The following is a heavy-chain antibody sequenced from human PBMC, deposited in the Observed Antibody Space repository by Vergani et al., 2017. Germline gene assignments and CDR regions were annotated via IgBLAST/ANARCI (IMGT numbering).Heavy chain of an antibody. V-gene: IGHV4-39*01. CDR2: IYYSGST. CDR1: GGSISSSSYY. J-gene: IGHJ4*02. CDR3: ARHESSRWLQFRPYDY. Sequence: QLQLQESGPGLVKPSETLSLTCTVSGGSISSSSYYWGWIRQPPGKGLEWIGSIYYSGSTYYNPSLKSRVTISVDTSKNQFSLKLSSVTAADTAVYYCARHESSRWLQFRPYDYWGQGTLVTVSS. D-gene: IGHD5-24*01.